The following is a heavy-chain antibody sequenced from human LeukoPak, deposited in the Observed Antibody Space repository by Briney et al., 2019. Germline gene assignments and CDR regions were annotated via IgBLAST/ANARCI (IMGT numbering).Heavy chain of an antibody. V-gene: IGHV4-61*02. J-gene: IGHJ4*02. D-gene: IGHD4/OR15-4a*01. CDR3: ERESDISNYDRTDY. CDR1: GASITSGNYY. CDR2: IYTSGTT. Sequence: SETLSLTCTVAGASITSGNYYWSRIRQPAGKGLEWTARIYTSGTTSYNPTLKSRVNISADTSKNQLSLKLTSVTAADTAVYYCERESDISNYDRTDYWGQGTLVTVSS.